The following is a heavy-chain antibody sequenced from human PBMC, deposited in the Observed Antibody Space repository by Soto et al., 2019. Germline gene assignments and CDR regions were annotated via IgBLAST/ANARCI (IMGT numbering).Heavy chain of an antibody. J-gene: IGHJ4*02. CDR1: GFTFSSYS. D-gene: IGHD3-22*01. CDR3: ANIQLHYYDSSGYYPRDFDY. CDR2: ISYDGSNK. V-gene: IGHV3-30*18. Sequence: GGSLRLSCAASGFTFSSYSMNWVRQATGKGLEWVAVISYDGSNKYYADSVKGRFTISRDNSKNTLYLQMNSLRAEDTAVYYCANIQLHYYDSSGYYPRDFDYWGQGTLVTVSS.